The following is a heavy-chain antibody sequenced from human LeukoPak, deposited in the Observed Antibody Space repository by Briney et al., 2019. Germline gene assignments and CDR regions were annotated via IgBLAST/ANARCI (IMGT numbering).Heavy chain of an antibody. CDR3: TRPSVTTVTTYSVDYFEY. CDR2: IYPGDSDT. J-gene: IGHJ4*02. Sequence: GESLKISCKGSGYSFTSYWIGWVRQMPGKGLEWMGIIYPGDSDTRYSPSFQGQVTISADKSISTAYLQWSSLKASDTAMYYCTRPSVTTVTTYSVDYFEYWGQGTLVTVSS. CDR1: GYSFTSYW. D-gene: IGHD4-17*01. V-gene: IGHV5-51*01.